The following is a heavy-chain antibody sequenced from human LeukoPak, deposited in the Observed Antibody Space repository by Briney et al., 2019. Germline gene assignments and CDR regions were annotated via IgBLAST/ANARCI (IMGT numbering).Heavy chain of an antibody. CDR2: IYAGGTT. Sequence: GGSLRLSCAASGFAVSDNYMTWVRQAPGKGLEWVSVIYAGGTTHYADSVKGRFTIPRDSSTNMLYLQMNSLRAEDTAVYYCARERATSGYILAYWGPGTQVTVSS. D-gene: IGHD3-22*01. V-gene: IGHV3-53*01. J-gene: IGHJ4*02. CDR1: GFAVSDNY. CDR3: ARERATSGYILAY.